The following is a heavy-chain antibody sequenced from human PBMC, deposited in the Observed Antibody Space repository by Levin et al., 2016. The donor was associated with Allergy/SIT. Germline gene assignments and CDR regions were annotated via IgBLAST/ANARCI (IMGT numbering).Heavy chain of an antibody. V-gene: IGHV4-61*01. Sequence: SETLSLTCTVSGVSVSSGNYYWSWIRQSPGKGLEWIGYIYYTGSINYNPSLKSRVTISVDTSKNQFSMKLSSVTAADTAVYYCARGIEVAATPGYYYYYMDVWGKGTTVTVSS. J-gene: IGHJ6*03. D-gene: IGHD2-15*01. CDR2: IYYTGSI. CDR3: ARGIEVAATPGYYYYYMDV. CDR1: GVSVSSGNYY.